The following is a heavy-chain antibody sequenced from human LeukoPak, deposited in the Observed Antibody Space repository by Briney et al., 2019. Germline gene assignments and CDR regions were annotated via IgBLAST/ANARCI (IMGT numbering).Heavy chain of an antibody. CDR1: GFTFSSYA. D-gene: IGHD3-22*01. CDR2: ISGSGGST. V-gene: IGHV3-23*01. J-gene: IGHJ4*02. CDR3: AKEDFYYDSSGYYDYFDY. Sequence: GGSLRLSCAASGFTFSSYAMSWVRQAPGKGLEWVSAISGSGGSTYYADSVKGRFTISRDNSKNTLYLQMNSLRAEDTAVYYCAKEDFYYDSSGYYDYFDYWGQGTLVTVSS.